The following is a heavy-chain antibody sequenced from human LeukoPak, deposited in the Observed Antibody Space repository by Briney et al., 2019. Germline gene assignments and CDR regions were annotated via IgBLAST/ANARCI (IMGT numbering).Heavy chain of an antibody. Sequence: GASVKVSCKAFGGTFSSYAISWVRQAPGQGLEWMGGIIPIFGTANYAQKFQGRVTITTDESTSTAYMELSSLRSEDTAVCYCARADGVGANDAFDIWGQGTMVTVSS. CDR1: GGTFSSYA. J-gene: IGHJ3*02. V-gene: IGHV1-69*05. D-gene: IGHD1-26*01. CDR3: ARADGVGANDAFDI. CDR2: IIPIFGTA.